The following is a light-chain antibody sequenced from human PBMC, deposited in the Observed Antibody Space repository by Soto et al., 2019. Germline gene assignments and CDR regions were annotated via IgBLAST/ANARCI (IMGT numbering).Light chain of an antibody. CDR1: QSVSRY. CDR2: AAT. V-gene: IGKV1-39*01. Sequence: DIQMTQSPSSLSASVGDRVTITCRASQSVSRYVNWYQQKPGEAPKFLIYAATSLQSGVPSRFSGSGSGTDFTLTISSLQPEDFATYYCQQSSSTPRTFGQGTRVEIK. J-gene: IGKJ1*01. CDR3: QQSSSTPRT.